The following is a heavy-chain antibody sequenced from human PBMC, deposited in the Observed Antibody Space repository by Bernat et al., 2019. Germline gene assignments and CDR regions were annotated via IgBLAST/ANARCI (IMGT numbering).Heavy chain of an antibody. V-gene: IGHV3-33*01. CDR3: ARSPTDYGDYYYGMDV. J-gene: IGHJ6*02. CDR1: GFTFSSYG. D-gene: IGHD4-17*01. CDR2: IWYDGSNK. Sequence: QVQLVESGGGVVQPGRSLRLSCAASGFTFSSYGMHWVRQAPGKGLEWVAVIWYDGSNKYYADSVKGRFTISRDNSKNTLYLQMNSLRAEDTAVYYCARSPTDYGDYYYGMDVWGRGTTVTVSS.